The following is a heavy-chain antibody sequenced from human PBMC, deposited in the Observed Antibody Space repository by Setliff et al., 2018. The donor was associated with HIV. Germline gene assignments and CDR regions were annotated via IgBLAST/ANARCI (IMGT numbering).Heavy chain of an antibody. J-gene: IGHJ5*02. V-gene: IGHV4-38-2*01. CDR1: GYSISSGYY. CDR2: IYHSGST. D-gene: IGHD6-19*01. CDR3: ARGRTQWPNYNYFDP. Sequence: PSETLSLTCAVSGYSISSGYYWGWIRQTPGKGLEWIGSIYHSGSTNYNPSLKSRVTISVATSKNQFSLKLNSVTTADTAVYYCARGRTQWPNYNYFDPWGLGTLVTVSS.